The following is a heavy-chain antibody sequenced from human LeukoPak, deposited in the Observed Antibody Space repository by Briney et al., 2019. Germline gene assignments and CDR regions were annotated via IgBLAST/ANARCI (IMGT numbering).Heavy chain of an antibody. CDR3: AKEGYCSSTSCYFAAFDI. J-gene: IGHJ3*02. CDR2: ISGSGGST. CDR1: GFTFSSYA. D-gene: IGHD2-2*01. V-gene: IGHV3-23*01. Sequence: GGSLRLSCAASGFTFSSYAMSWVRHAPGKGLEWVSAISGSGGSTYYADSVKGRFTISRDNSKNTLYLQMNSLRAEDTAVYYCAKEGYCSSTSCYFAAFDIWGQGTMVTVSS.